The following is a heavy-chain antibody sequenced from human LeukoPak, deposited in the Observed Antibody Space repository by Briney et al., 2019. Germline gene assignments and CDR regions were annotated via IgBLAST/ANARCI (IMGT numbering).Heavy chain of an antibody. V-gene: IGHV3-21*04. CDR1: GFTFSNYN. CDR3: AKGNSGSYSQDWFDP. D-gene: IGHD1-26*01. Sequence: GGSLRLSCVASGFTFSNYNMNWVRHAPGKGLEWVSSITSSSSYIFYADSVKGRFTISKDNAKNSLYLQMNSLRADDMALYYCAKGNSGSYSQDWFDPWGQGTLVTVSA. J-gene: IGHJ5*02. CDR2: ITSSSSYI.